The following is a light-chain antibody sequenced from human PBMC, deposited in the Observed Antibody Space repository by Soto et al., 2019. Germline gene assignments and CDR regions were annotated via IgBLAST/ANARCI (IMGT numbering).Light chain of an antibody. V-gene: IGKV2-28*01. J-gene: IGKJ4*01. CDR3: MQALQTPFT. CDR1: RSLLQTNGNTY. CDR2: LAT. Sequence: DIVMTQSALSLPVTPGAPASISCRSCRSLLQTNGNTYLDWYLQKPGQSPQLLISLATNRASGVPDRFSGSGSGTDCTLQISRVEAEDVGVYYCMQALQTPFTFGGGTKVDIK.